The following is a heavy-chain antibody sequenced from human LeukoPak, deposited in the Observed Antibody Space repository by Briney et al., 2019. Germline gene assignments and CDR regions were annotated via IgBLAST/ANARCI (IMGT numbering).Heavy chain of an antibody. CDR3: AKDRDFWSGYYRPGGPFDY. V-gene: IGHV3-23*01. CDR1: GFPFSSYA. Sequence: GGSLRLSCAASGFPFSSYAMSWVRQAPGKGLEWVSAISGSGGSTYYADSVKGRFIFSRDNSKNTLYLQMNSLRAEDTAVYYCAKDRDFWSGYYRPGGPFDYWGQGTLVTVSS. CDR2: ISGSGGST. D-gene: IGHD3-3*01. J-gene: IGHJ4*02.